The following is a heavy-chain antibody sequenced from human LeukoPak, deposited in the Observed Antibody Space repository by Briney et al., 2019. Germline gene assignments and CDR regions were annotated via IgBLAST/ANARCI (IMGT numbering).Heavy chain of an antibody. D-gene: IGHD2-15*01. Sequence: SETLSLTCTVSGGSISSSSYYWGWIRQPPGKGLEWIGYIYYSGSTNYNPSLKSRVTISVDTSKNQFSLKLSSVTAADTAVYYCARVAATDSSYDYWGQGTLVTVSS. V-gene: IGHV4-61*05. J-gene: IGHJ4*02. CDR2: IYYSGST. CDR3: ARVAATDSSYDY. CDR1: GGSISSSSYY.